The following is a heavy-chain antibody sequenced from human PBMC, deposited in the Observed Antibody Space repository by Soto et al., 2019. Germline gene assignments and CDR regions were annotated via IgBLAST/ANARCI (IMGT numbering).Heavy chain of an antibody. CDR2: IYYSGST. V-gene: IGHV4-59*01. J-gene: IGHJ4*02. CDR3: ARVYGDYLDY. CDR1: GGSIISYY. Sequence: SETLSLTCTVSGGSIISYYWSWIRQPPGKGLEWIGYIYYSGSTNYNPSLKSRVTISVDTSKNQFSLKLSSVTAADTAVYYCARVYGDYLDYWGQGTLVTVPQ. D-gene: IGHD4-17*01.